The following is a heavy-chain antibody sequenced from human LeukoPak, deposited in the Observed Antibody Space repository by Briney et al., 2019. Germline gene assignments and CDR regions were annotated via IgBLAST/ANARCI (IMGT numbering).Heavy chain of an antibody. CDR3: AKRSYEDAFDI. J-gene: IGHJ3*02. V-gene: IGHV3-23*01. Sequence: GGSLRLSCAASGFTFSSYAMSWVRQAPGKGLEWVSAISSSGGSTYYADSVKGRFTLSSDNSKNTLYLQMNSLRAEDTAVYYCAKRSYEDAFDIWGQGTMVTVSS. CDR1: GFTFSSYA. CDR2: ISSSGGST. D-gene: IGHD2-8*01.